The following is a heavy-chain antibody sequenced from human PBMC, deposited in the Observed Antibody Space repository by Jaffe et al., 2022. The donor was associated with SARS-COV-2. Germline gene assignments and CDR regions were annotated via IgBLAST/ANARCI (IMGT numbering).Heavy chain of an antibody. CDR1: GDSVTSDNYY. V-gene: IGHV4-61*02. CDR2: IYTSGSI. CDR3: ARSWGWRSGRDYYGLDV. Sequence: QVHLQESGPGLLKPSQTLSLTCTVSGDSVTSDNYYWTWIRQPAGKGLEWIGHIYTSGSITYNPSLKGRVSISVDAPNSRFSLKLNSLTAADTALYYCARSWGWRSGRDYYGLDVWGQGTAVTVSS. D-gene: IGHD6-19*01. J-gene: IGHJ6*02.